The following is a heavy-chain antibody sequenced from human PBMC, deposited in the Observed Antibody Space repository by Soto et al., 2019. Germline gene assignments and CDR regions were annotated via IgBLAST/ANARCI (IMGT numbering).Heavy chain of an antibody. Sequence: QVQLQESGPGLVKPSETLSLICSVSGGSISGYYWSWIRQTPGKGPEWIGYISYFGSTKYNPSLKCRVSISVDTSKNQFSLKLSSVTAADTAVYSCARHYDGYKAPYPFDYWGQGTLVTVSS. CDR3: ARHYDGYKAPYPFDY. CDR1: GGSISGYY. V-gene: IGHV4-59*08. J-gene: IGHJ4*02. CDR2: ISYFGST. D-gene: IGHD3-3*01.